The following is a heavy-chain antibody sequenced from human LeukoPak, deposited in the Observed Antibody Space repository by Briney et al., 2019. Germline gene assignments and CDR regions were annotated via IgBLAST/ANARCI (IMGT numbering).Heavy chain of an antibody. D-gene: IGHD3-10*01. CDR3: ARAGYYGSGNWFDP. J-gene: IGHJ5*02. CDR1: GFTFSSYA. V-gene: IGHV3-30-3*01. Sequence: GGSLRLSCAASGFTFSSYAMHWVRQAPGKGLEWVAVISYDGSNKYYADSVKGRFTISRDNSKNTLYLQMNSLRAEDTAVYYCARAGYYGSGNWFDPWGQGTPVTVSS. CDR2: ISYDGSNK.